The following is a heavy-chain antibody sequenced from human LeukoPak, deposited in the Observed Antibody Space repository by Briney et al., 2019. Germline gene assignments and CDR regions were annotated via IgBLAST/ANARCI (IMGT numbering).Heavy chain of an antibody. CDR2: IYYSGST. D-gene: IGHD6-13*01. J-gene: IGHJ4*02. CDR1: GGSISSSSYY. Sequence: SETLSLTCTVSGGSISSSSYYWGWIRQPPGKGLEWIGSIYYSGSTYYNPSLKSRVTISVDTSKNQFSLKLSSVTAADTAVYYCARVIGYSSSWYLFDYWGQGTLVTVSS. V-gene: IGHV4-39*07. CDR3: ARVIGYSSSWYLFDY.